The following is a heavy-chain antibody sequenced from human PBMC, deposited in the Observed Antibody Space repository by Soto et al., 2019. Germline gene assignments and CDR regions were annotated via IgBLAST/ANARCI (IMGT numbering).Heavy chain of an antibody. CDR2: ITSDGSST. CDR1: GFTFSSYW. Sequence: PGGSLRLSCAASGFTFSSYWMHWVRQAPGKGLVWVSRITSDGSSTTYADSVRGRFTISRDNAKNTLYLQMNSLRAEDTAVYYCARGGLERRLDYWGQGTLVTISS. V-gene: IGHV3-74*03. D-gene: IGHD1-1*01. CDR3: ARGGLERRLDY. J-gene: IGHJ4*02.